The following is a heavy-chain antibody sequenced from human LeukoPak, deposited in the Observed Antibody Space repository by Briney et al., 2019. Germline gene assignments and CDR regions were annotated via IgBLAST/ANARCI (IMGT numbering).Heavy chain of an antibody. J-gene: IGHJ6*03. D-gene: IGHD2-2*02. CDR1: GFTFDDYG. CDR2: INWNGGST. V-gene: IGHV3-20*04. Sequence: AGSLRLSCAASGFTFDDYGMSWVRQAPGKGLEWVSGINWNGGSTGYADSVKGRFTISRDNAKNSLYLQMNSLRAEDTALYYCARLIRWQLLYPSAMDVWGKGTTVTVSS. CDR3: ARLIRWQLLYPSAMDV.